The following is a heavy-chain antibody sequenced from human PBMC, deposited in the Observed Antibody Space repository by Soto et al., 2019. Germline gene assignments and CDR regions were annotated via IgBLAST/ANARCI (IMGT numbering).Heavy chain of an antibody. V-gene: IGHV4-61*08. D-gene: IGHD6-13*01. CDR3: ASGSSASAYIDY. Sequence: QVQLQASGPGLVKPSETLSLTCTVSGGSVSSGGHYWSWIRQPPGKGLEWIGYIYNSGTTDYNASLKSRVTISIDTSKNQFSLKLSSVTAADTAVYYCASGSSASAYIDYWGQGTLVTVSS. CDR2: IYNSGTT. J-gene: IGHJ4*02. CDR1: GGSVSSGGHY.